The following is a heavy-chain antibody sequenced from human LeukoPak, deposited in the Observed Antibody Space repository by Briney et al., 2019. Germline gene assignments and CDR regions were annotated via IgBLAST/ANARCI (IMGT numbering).Heavy chain of an antibody. D-gene: IGHD1-26*01. V-gene: IGHV1-2*02. CDR3: ARESGYSGLLDY. Sequence: ASVKVSCKASGYTFTGYYMHWVRQAPGQGLEWMGWINPNSGGTNYAQKFQGRVTMTRGTSISTAYMELSRLRSDDTAVYYCARESGYSGLLDYWGQGTLVTVSS. CDR2: INPNSGGT. J-gene: IGHJ4*02. CDR1: GYTFTGYY.